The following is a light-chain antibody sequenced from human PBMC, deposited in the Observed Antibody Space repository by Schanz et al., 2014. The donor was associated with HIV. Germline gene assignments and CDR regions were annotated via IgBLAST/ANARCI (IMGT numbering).Light chain of an antibody. V-gene: IGLV2-14*03. CDR1: SSDVGGYNY. J-gene: IGLJ3*02. Sequence: QSALTQPASVSGSPGQSITISCTGTSSDVGGYNYVSWYQHHPGKAPKLMIYDVTNRPSGVSARFSASKTGETASLTISGLQAEDEAEYYCSTYTTSKTWVFGGGTKLTVL. CDR3: STYTTSKTWV. CDR2: DVT.